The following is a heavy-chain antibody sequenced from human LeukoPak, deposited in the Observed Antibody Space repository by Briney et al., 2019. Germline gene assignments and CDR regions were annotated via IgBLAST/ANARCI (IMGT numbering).Heavy chain of an antibody. Sequence: QTLSLTCAISGDSVSSNTAAWNWIRQSPLGGLEWLGRTYYRSKWYNDYAVSVKSRITINPDTSKNQFYLQLNSVTPEDTAVYFCARDGWPAFDYWGQGTLVTVSS. J-gene: IGHJ4*02. CDR2: TYYRSKWYN. D-gene: IGHD2-15*01. V-gene: IGHV6-1*01. CDR3: ARDGWPAFDY. CDR1: GDSVSSNTAA.